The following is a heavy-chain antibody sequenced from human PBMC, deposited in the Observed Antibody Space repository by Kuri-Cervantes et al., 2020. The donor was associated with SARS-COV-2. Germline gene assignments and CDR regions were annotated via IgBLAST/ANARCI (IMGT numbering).Heavy chain of an antibody. CDR1: GFTFSSYA. V-gene: IGHV3-64*01. CDR3: AREGEAVTTSGLDY. D-gene: IGHD4-17*01. CDR2: ISSNGGST. J-gene: IGHJ4*02. Sequence: GGSLRLSCAASGFTFSSYAMHWVRQAPGKGLEYVSAISSNGGSTYYANSVKGRFTISRDNSKNTLYLQMGSLRAEDMAVYYCAREGEAVTTSGLDYWGQGTLVTVSS.